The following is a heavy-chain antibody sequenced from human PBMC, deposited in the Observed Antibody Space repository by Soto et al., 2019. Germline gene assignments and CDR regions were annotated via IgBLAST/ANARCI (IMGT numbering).Heavy chain of an antibody. V-gene: IGHV3-66*01. CDR1: GVIVSNNF. CDR2: IYSGGGT. J-gene: IGHJ4*02. Sequence: EVQLVEAGGDVVQPGGSLRLSCAASGVIVSNNFMSWVRQAPGKGLEWVSIIYSGGGTQYADYVKGRFTISRDNYKNTVYLQMNSLRVADTAVYYCARNVPVTPLGYWGQGTLVTVSS. D-gene: IGHD4-17*01. CDR3: ARNVPVTPLGY.